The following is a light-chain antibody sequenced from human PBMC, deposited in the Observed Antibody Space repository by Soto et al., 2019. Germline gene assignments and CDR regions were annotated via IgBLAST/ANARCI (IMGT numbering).Light chain of an antibody. CDR2: AAS. J-gene: IGKJ1*01. CDR1: QGISSY. CDR3: QQYYSYPRT. V-gene: IGKV1-8*01. Sequence: AIQMTQSPSSFSASPGDRVPLNCRASQGISSYLAWYQQKPGKAPKLLIYAASTLQSGVPSRFSGSGSGTDFTLTISCLQSEDFATYYCQQYYSYPRTFGQGTKVDIK.